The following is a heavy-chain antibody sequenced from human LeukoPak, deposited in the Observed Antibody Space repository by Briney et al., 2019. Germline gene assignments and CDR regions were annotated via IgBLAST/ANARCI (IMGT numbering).Heavy chain of an antibody. Sequence: SVKVSCKASGGTFSSYAISWVRQAPGQGLEWMGRIIPILGIVNYAQKFQGRVTITADKSTSTAYMELSSPRSEDTAVYYCARRTQQLVLVGYYYYMDVWGKGTTVTVSS. CDR3: ARRTQQLVLVGYYYYMDV. D-gene: IGHD6-13*01. CDR1: GGTFSSYA. CDR2: IIPILGIV. J-gene: IGHJ6*03. V-gene: IGHV1-69*04.